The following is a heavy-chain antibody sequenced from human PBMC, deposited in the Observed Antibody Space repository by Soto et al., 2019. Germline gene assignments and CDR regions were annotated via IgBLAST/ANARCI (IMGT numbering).Heavy chain of an antibody. CDR3: AHATRRDDYCDY. Sequence: QLTLKESGPTLVKPTQTLTLTCTFSGFSLNTGGVGVGWIRQPPGKALEWLALIYWNDDKRYRPSLESRLTIPKDSSTNQVVLTLTTIDPVDTATYYCAHATRRDDYCDYWGQGTLVTVSS. CDR2: IYWNDDK. CDR1: GFSLNTGGVG. V-gene: IGHV2-5*01. J-gene: IGHJ4*02.